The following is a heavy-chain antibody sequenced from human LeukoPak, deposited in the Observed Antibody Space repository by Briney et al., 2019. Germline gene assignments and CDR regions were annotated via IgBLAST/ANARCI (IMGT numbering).Heavy chain of an antibody. CDR1: GYSFTSCW. J-gene: IGHJ4*02. CDR3: ARAHYDILTGYLRLDN. V-gene: IGHV5-51*01. CDR2: IYPDDSDT. Sequence: GESLQISCKGSGYSFTSCWIGWVRQMPGKGLEWMGIIYPDDSDTRYSPSFQGQVTISADKSISTAYLQWSSLKASDTAMYYCARAHYDILTGYLRLDNWGQGTLLTVSS. D-gene: IGHD3-9*01.